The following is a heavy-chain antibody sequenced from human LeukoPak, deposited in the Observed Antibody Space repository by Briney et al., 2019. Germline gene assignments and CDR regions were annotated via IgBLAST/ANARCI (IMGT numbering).Heavy chain of an antibody. V-gene: IGHV3-23*01. CDR1: GFTFSSYA. CDR3: AKGYCSSATCYSRFDP. CDR2: ISGSGGST. D-gene: IGHD2-2*02. J-gene: IGHJ5*02. Sequence: GGSLRLSCAASGFTFSSYAMSWVRQAPGKGLEWVSAISGSGGSTFYADSVKGRFTMSRDNSKYTLFLQMSSLRAEDTAVYYCAKGYCSSATCYSRFDPWGQGTLVTVSS.